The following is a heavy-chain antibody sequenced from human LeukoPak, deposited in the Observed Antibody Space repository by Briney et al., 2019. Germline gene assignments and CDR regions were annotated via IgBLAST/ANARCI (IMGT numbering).Heavy chain of an antibody. CDR3: AKNHEHGRYAGFDF. Sequence: GGSLRLSCAASGFTFSGFVISWVRQAPGKGPQWVADISGSGGSTNYADSVKGRFSVSRDNSKNMVYLELNSLRAEDTAVYYCAKNHEHGRYAGFDFWAEGALVAVSS. V-gene: IGHV3-23*01. D-gene: IGHD2-2*01. CDR1: GFTFSGFV. J-gene: IGHJ3*01. CDR2: ISGSGGST.